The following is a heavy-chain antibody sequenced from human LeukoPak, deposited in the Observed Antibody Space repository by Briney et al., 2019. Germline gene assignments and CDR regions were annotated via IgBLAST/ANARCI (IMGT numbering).Heavy chain of an antibody. CDR3: ARFETVSAKPFEY. CDR2: ISSSSSYI. Sequence: GGSLRLSCAASGFTFSSYSMNRVRQAPGKGLEWVSSISSSSSYIYYADSVKGRFTISRDNAKNSLYLQMNSLRAEDTAVYYCARFETVSAKPFEYWGQGTLVTVSS. J-gene: IGHJ4*02. V-gene: IGHV3-21*01. D-gene: IGHD5/OR15-5a*01. CDR1: GFTFSSYS.